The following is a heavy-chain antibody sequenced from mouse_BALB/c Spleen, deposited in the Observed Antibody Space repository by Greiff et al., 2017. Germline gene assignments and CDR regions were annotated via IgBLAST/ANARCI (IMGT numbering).Heavy chain of an antibody. Sequence: EVKVVESGAGLVQPGGSMKLSCVASGFTFSNYWMNWVRQSPEKGLEWVAEIRLKSNNYATHYAESVKGRFTISRDDSTSSVYLQMNNLRAEDTGIYYCTSITTATGYAMDYWGQGTSVTVSS. CDR2: IRLKSNNYAT. CDR3: TSITTATGYAMDY. D-gene: IGHD1-1*01. V-gene: IGHV6-6*02. CDR1: GFTFSNYW. J-gene: IGHJ4*01.